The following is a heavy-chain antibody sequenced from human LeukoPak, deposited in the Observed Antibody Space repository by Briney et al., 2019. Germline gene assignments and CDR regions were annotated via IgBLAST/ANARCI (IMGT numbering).Heavy chain of an antibody. D-gene: IGHD4-23*01. CDR2: ISRSRTYI. Sequence: KPGGSLILSCAASGFTFSSYSMNWVRQAPGKGLEWVSSISRSRTYIHYVDSVKGRFTISRDNAKSSLYLQMNSLRAEDTAVYYCGRALEYSGNSYFDYWGQGTLVTVSS. CDR1: GFTFSSYS. J-gene: IGHJ4*02. CDR3: GRALEYSGNSYFDY. V-gene: IGHV3-21*01.